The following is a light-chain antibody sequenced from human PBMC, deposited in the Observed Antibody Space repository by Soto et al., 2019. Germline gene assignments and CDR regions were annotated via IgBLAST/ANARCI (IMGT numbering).Light chain of an antibody. CDR1: QILLHSNGYNY. CDR2: LGS. CDR3: TQPRQPQA. Sequence: SLAVAPGGAASLSWGFSQILLHSNGYNYLDWYLQKPGQSPQLLIYLGSNLDAGVPDRFRGSVSGIEFTLNISRVAGEDVGVFNGTQPRQPQAFSQGTKVDIK. V-gene: IGKV2-28*01. J-gene: IGKJ1*01.